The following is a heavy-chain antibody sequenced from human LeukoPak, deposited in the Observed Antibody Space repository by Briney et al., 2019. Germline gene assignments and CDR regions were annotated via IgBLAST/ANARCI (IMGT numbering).Heavy chain of an antibody. CDR3: ARDGAGMTGTGLDY. D-gene: IGHD3-9*01. Sequence: GGSLRLSCAASGFTFSSYAMHWVRQAPGKGLEWVAVISYDGSNKYYADSVKGRFTISRDNSKNTLYLQMNSLRAEDTAVYYCARDGAGMTGTGLDYWGQGILATVSS. J-gene: IGHJ4*02. V-gene: IGHV3-30-3*01. CDR2: ISYDGSNK. CDR1: GFTFSSYA.